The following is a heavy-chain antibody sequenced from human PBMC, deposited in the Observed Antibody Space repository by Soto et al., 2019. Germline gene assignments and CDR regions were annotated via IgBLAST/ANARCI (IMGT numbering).Heavy chain of an antibody. CDR1: GYTRTELS. CDR2: FDPEDGET. CDR3: ATDLAVGSSYYYYGMDV. D-gene: IGHD6-19*01. J-gene: IGHJ6*02. Sequence: GASVKVSCKVSGYTRTELSMHWVLQAPGKGLEWMGGFDPEDGETIYAQKFQGRVTMTEDTSTDTAYMELSSLRSEDTAVYYCATDLAVGSSYYYYGMDVWGQGTTVTVSS. V-gene: IGHV1-24*01.